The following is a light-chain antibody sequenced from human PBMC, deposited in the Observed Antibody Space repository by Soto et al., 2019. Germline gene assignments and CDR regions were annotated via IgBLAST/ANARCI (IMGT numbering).Light chain of an antibody. Sequence: EIVLTQSPATLSLSPGERATLSCRASQSVSSYLAWYQQKPGQAPRLLIYGASSRATGIPDRFSGSGSGTDFTLTISRLEPADFAVYYCQQFSSYPLTFGGGTKVDIK. CDR3: QQFSSYPLT. V-gene: IGKV3-20*01. CDR1: QSVSSY. CDR2: GAS. J-gene: IGKJ4*01.